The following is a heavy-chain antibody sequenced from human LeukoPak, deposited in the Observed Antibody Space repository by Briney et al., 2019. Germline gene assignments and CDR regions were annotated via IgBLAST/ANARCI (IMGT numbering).Heavy chain of an antibody. V-gene: IGHV3-53*01. D-gene: IGHD1-1*01. CDR1: GFTVSSNY. CDR3: ARFGNWNDEDMDY. J-gene: IGHJ4*02. CDR2: IYSGGST. Sequence: PGGSLRLSCAASGFTVSSNYMSWVRQAPGKGLEWVSVIYSGGSTYYADSVKGRFTISRDNSKNTLYLQMNSLRAEDTAVYYCARFGNWNDEDMDYWGQGTLVTVSS.